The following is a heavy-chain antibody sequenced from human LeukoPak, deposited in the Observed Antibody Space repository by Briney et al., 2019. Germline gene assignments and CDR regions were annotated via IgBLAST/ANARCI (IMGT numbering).Heavy chain of an antibody. Sequence: PSGTLSLTCTVSGGSISSYYWSWIRQPAGKGLEWIGYIYYSGSTNYNPSLKSRVTISVDTSKNQFSLKLSSVTAADTAVYYCARFPDYYGSGYDAFDIWGQGTMVTVSS. V-gene: IGHV4-59*08. D-gene: IGHD3-10*01. CDR3: ARFPDYYGSGYDAFDI. CDR2: IYYSGST. J-gene: IGHJ3*02. CDR1: GGSISSYY.